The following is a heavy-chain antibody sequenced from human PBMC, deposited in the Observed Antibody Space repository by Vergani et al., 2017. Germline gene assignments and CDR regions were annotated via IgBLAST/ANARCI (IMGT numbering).Heavy chain of an antibody. D-gene: IGHD3-10*01. Sequence: QVQLQESGPGLVKPSETLTLTCDVSDSSIMTNPYWGWFRQSPGKGLEWIGCIHHSGDTHYNSSLKSRVSSSIVSSSKFSLSLASVTAADTAIYYCAGHRGSGGFFPSSYFYGMDVWGRATTVTDCS. CDR2: IHHSGDT. V-gene: IGHV4-38-2*01. CDR1: DSSIMTNPY. CDR3: AGHRGSGGFFPSSYFYGMDV. J-gene: IGHJ6*02.